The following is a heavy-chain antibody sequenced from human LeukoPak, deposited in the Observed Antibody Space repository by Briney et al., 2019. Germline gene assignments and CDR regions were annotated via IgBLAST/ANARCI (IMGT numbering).Heavy chain of an antibody. D-gene: IGHD3-9*01. J-gene: IGHJ6*03. V-gene: IGHV3-23*01. CDR3: AKGGGFDWLNYYYMDV. CDR2: LISGGST. CDR1: GFTFSNYG. Sequence: GSLRLSYAASGFTFSNYGMKLVRQAPGKGLEWVSALISGGSTYYADSVKGRFTISRDNSKNTLYLQMSSLRAEDTAVYYCAKGGGFDWLNYYYMDVWGKGTTVIISS.